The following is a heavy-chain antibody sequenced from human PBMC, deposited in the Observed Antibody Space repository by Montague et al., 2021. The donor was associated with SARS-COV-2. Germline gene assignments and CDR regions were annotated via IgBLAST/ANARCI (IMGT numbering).Heavy chain of an antibody. CDR3: VRDHPYGDLRGSYDF. CDR1: GGSIPPYY. CDR2: IYDGGDV. J-gene: IGHJ3*01. Sequence: SETLSLTCTVSGGSIPPYYWSWIRRSPGKGLEWIAYIYDGGDVYYNPSLGSRVTISTVTSNNQLSLKLNSVTAADTAVYYCVRDHPYGDLRGSYDFWGQGTVVTVSS. V-gene: IGHV4-59*01. D-gene: IGHD4-17*01.